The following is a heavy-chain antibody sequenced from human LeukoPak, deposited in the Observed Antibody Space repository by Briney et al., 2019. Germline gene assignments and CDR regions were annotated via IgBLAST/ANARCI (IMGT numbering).Heavy chain of an antibody. CDR1: GRTFSSYA. CDR3: ASGTSSSWTFDY. J-gene: IGHJ4*02. CDR2: IIPIFGTA. D-gene: IGHD6-13*01. Sequence: GASGKVSRNSSGRTFSSYAISWVRQAPGQGLEWMGRIIPIFGTANYAQKFQGRVTITADKSTSTAYMELSSLRSEDTAVYCCASGTSSSWTFDYWGQGTLVTVSS. V-gene: IGHV1-69*06.